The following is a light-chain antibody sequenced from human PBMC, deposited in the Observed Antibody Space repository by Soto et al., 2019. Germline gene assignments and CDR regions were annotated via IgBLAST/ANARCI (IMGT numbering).Light chain of an antibody. CDR1: QGISSW. V-gene: IGKV1-5*03. J-gene: IGKJ4*01. Sequence: DIQMTQSPSTLSASVGDRVTITCRAIQGISSWLAWYQQKPGKAPRLLIYKASNLESGVPSRFVCSGSGTEFTLTISSLQPDDFATYYCQQYGTYILTFGGGTKVDLK. CDR2: KAS. CDR3: QQYGTYILT.